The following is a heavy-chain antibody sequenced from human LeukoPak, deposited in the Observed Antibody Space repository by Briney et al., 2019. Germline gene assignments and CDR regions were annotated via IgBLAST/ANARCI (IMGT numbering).Heavy chain of an antibody. CDR1: GGSISSYY. CDR2: IYYSGST. D-gene: IGHD6-13*01. J-gene: IGHJ4*02. V-gene: IGHV4-59*01. CDR3: ARAIAAAGSVYFDY. Sequence: SETLSLTCTVSGGSISSYYWSWIRQPPGKGLEWIGYIYYSGSTNYNPSIKSRVTISVDTSKNQFSLKLSSVTAADTAVYYCARAIAAAGSVYFDYWGQGTLVTVSS.